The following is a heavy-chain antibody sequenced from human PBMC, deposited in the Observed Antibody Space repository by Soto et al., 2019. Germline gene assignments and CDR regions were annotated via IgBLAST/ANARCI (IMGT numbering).Heavy chain of an antibody. CDR1: GGTFSSYA. CDR3: SGSQQTIYYYYYGMDV. V-gene: IGHV1-69*13. J-gene: IGHJ6*02. Sequence: SVKVSCKASGGTFSSYAISWVRQAPGQGLEWMGGIIPIFGTANYAQKFQGRVTITADESTSTAYMELSSLRSEDTAVYYCSGSQQTIYYYYYGMDVWGQGTTVTVSS. D-gene: IGHD1-1*01. CDR2: IIPIFGTA.